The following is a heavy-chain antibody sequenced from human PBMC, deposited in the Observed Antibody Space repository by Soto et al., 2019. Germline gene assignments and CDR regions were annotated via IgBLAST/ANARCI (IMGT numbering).Heavy chain of an antibody. V-gene: IGHV4-4*02. CDR1: GGSISSSNG. D-gene: IGHD3-10*01. J-gene: IGHJ6*02. CDR2: IYHSGST. CDR3: ASSSITMVRGVIYYYGMDV. Sequence: SETLSLTCAVSGGSISSSNGWSWVRQPPGKGLEWIGEIYHSGSTNYNPSLKGRVTISVDKSKNQFSLKLSSVTAADTAVYYCASSSITMVRGVIYYYGMDVWGQGTTVTVSS.